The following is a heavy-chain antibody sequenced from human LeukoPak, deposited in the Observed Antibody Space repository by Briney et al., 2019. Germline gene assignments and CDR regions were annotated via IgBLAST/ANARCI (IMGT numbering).Heavy chain of an antibody. CDR1: GFTFSTYA. J-gene: IGHJ4*02. Sequence: GGSLRLSCAASGFTFSTYAMSCVRQAPGRGLEWVSAICGSDGSRYYADSVKGRFTISRDNSKNTLYLQMNSLRGEDTAVYYCAKGGSPSCYSSSGYWGQGTLVTVSS. V-gene: IGHV3-23*01. CDR2: ICGSDGSR. CDR3: AKGGSPSCYSSSGY. D-gene: IGHD2-2*01.